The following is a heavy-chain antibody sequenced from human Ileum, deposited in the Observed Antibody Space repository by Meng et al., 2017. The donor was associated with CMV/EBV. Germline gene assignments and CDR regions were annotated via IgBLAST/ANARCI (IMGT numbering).Heavy chain of an antibody. V-gene: IGHV3-30*02. J-gene: IGHJ6*02. CDR2: IRNDGGNE. CDR3: AKDKAYDYYGMDV. Sequence: GGSLRLSCAVSGFTFNTYGMHWVRQAPGKGLEWVAFIRNDGGNEFYVDSVKGRFTISRDNSKNTLYLQMNSLRPEDTAVYYCAKDKAYDYYGMDVWGQGTMVTVSS. CDR1: GFTFNTYG.